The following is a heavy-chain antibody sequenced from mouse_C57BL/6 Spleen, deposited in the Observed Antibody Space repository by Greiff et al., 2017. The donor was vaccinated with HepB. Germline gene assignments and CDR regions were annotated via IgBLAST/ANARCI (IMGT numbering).Heavy chain of an antibody. D-gene: IGHD2-5*01. J-gene: IGHJ4*01. CDR2: IDPEDGET. V-gene: IGHV14-2*01. CDR3: APSYSNYEGYYAMDY. Sequence: EVKLMESGAELVKPGASVKLSCTASGFNIKDYYMHWVKQRTEQGLEWIGRIDPEDGETKYAPKFQGKATITADTSSNTAYLQLSSLTSEDTAVYYCAPSYSNYEGYYAMDYWGQGTSVTVSS. CDR1: GFNIKDYY.